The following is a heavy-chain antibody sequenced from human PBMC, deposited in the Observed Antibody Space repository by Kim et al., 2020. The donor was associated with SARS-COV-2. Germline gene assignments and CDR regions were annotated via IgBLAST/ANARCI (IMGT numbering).Heavy chain of an antibody. CDR3: VCGGSYYYYYINV. D-gene: IGHD3-16*01. J-gene: IGHJ6*03. CDR2: IYYSGSL. CDR1: GGSISSSSYY. V-gene: IGHV4-39*02. Sequence: SETLSLTCTVSGGSISSSSYYWGWIRQPPGKGLEWIGRIYYSGSLYYNPSLKSRVAISADTSKNHFSLTLTFVTATDPPVYYCVCGGSYYYYYINVWVKG.